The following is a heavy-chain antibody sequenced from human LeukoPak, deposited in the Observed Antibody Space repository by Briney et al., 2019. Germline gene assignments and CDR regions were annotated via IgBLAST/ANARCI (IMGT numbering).Heavy chain of an antibody. CDR3: ARHGPYYDSSGYYLH. V-gene: IGHV5-51*01. J-gene: IGHJ4*02. CDR2: IYPGDSDT. D-gene: IGHD3-22*01. CDR1: GYSFTSYW. Sequence: GGSLQISCKGSGYSFTSYWIGGVRQVPGKGLEGMGIIYPGDSDTRYSPSFQGQVTISADKSISTAYLQWSSLKASDTAMYYCARHGPYYDSSGYYLHWGQGTLITVSS.